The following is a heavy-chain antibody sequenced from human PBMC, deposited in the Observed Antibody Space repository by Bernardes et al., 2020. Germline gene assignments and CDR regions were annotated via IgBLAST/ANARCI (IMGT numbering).Heavy chain of an antibody. CDR1: GFAFSVYS. Sequence: GGSLRLSCAASGFAFSVYSMNWVRQAPGKGLEWLSYISLSDHTIYYADSVKGRFTISRDNAKNTLYLQMNNLRGEDTAVYFCARINFRDNSHYVNTDFWGQGTLVTVSS. CDR2: ISLSDHTI. V-gene: IGHV3-48*01. D-gene: IGHD3-22*01. J-gene: IGHJ4*02. CDR3: ARINFRDNSHYVNTDF.